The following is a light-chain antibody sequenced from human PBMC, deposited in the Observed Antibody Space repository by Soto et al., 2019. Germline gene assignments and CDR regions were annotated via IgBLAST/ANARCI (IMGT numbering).Light chain of an antibody. CDR2: DVS. Sequence: IVLTQSPATLSLSPGKRATLSWKASQNISNYLIWYQQKPGQAPRLLSYDVSNRATGIPARFSGSGSGTDFTLTISSLEPEDFEVYYCQQRSNWPRTFGQGTKVDIK. CDR3: QQRSNWPRT. J-gene: IGKJ1*01. CDR1: QNISNY. V-gene: IGKV3-11*01.